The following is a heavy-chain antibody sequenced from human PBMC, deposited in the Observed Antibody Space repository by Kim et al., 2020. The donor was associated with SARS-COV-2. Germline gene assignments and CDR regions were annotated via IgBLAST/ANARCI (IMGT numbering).Heavy chain of an antibody. CDR1: GYTFTSYA. J-gene: IGHJ6*02. D-gene: IGHD2-2*01. V-gene: IGHV1-3*01. CDR2: INAGNGNT. CDR3: ARDQGIYCSSTSWRYGMDV. Sequence: ASVKVSCKASGYTFTSYAMHWVRQAPGQRLEWMGWINAGNGNTKYSQKFQGRVTITRDTSASTAYMELSSLRSEDTAVYYCARDQGIYCSSTSWRYGMDVWGQGTTVTVSS.